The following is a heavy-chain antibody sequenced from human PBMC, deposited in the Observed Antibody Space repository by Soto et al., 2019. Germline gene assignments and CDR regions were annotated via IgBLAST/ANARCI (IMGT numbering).Heavy chain of an antibody. CDR3: ARGKDVLRFLEWLF. J-gene: IGHJ4*02. CDR1: GYTFTSYG. Sequence: ASVKVSCKASGYTFTSYGITWVRQAPGQGLEWMGWISAHNGNTKYAQKLQGRVTMTTDTSTSTAYMELRSLRSDDTAVYYCARGKDVLRFLEWLFWGQGTLVTVSS. CDR2: ISAHNGNT. V-gene: IGHV1-18*01. D-gene: IGHD3-3*01.